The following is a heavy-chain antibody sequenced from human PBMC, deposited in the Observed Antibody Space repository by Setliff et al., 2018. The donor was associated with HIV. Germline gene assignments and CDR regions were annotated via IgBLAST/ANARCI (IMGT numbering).Heavy chain of an antibody. V-gene: IGHV4-31*03. CDR3: ASATVGGASPFDS. CDR1: GGSIDSTSYY. J-gene: IGHJ4*02. Sequence: SETLSLTCTVSGGSIDSTSYYWGWIRQHPGRGLEWLGYVYYTGESFYKPSLGGRVTILQDKSKNQFSLELRSVTAADTAVYYCASATVGGASPFDSWGPGTLVTVSS. D-gene: IGHD4-4*01. CDR2: VYYTGES.